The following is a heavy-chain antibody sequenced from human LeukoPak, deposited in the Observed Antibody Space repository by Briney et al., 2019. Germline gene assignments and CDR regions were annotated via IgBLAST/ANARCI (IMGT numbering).Heavy chain of an antibody. J-gene: IGHJ4*02. Sequence: GGSLRLSCAAPGFPFSSYALTWFRQPPGKGLEWVSGISGSGGSTYYADSVKGRFTISRDNSKNTLYLQMNSLRAEDTAVYYCAKGGYSSGWTDFDYWGQGTLVTVSS. CDR2: ISGSGGST. CDR1: GFPFSSYA. V-gene: IGHV3-23*01. CDR3: AKGGYSSGWTDFDY. D-gene: IGHD6-19*01.